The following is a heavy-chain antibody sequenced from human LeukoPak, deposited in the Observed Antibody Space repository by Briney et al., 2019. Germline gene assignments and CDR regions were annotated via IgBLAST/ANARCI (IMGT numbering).Heavy chain of an antibody. Sequence: SETLSLTCTVSGGSIKSYYWNWIRQPPGKGLELIGYIYYSGNPTYNPSLKSRVSISVDTSKNQFSLQLSSVTAADTAVYYCAGDVMSTALDAFDVWGQGTVVTVSS. CDR2: IYYSGNP. CDR1: GGSIKSYY. V-gene: IGHV4-59*01. D-gene: IGHD1-1*01. J-gene: IGHJ3*01. CDR3: AGDVMSTALDAFDV.